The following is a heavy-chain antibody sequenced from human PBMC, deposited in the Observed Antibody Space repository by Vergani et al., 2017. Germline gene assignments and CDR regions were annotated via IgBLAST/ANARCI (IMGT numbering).Heavy chain of an antibody. V-gene: IGHV4-59*12. CDR2: IYYSGST. CDR1: GGSISSYY. D-gene: IGHD3-3*01. CDR3: ARVPAYDFWSGYYFVGLSHFDY. J-gene: IGHJ4*02. Sequence: QVQLQESGPGLVKPSETLSLTCTVSGGSISSYYWSWIRQPPGKGLEWIGYIYYSGSTNYNPSLKSRVTISVDTSKNQFSLKLSSVTAADTAVYYCARVPAYDFWSGYYFVGLSHFDYWGQGTLVTVSS.